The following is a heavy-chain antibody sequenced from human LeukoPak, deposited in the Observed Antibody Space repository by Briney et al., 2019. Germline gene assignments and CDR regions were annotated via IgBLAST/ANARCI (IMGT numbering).Heavy chain of an antibody. CDR2: IYTSGST. D-gene: IGHD4-17*01. Sequence: SETLSLTCTVSGGSISSYYWSWIRQPAGKGLEWIGRIYTSGSTNYNPSLKSRVTMSVDTSKNQFSLKLSSVTAADTAVYYCARSDDYGDYVGLDAFDTWGQGTMVTVSS. J-gene: IGHJ3*02. CDR1: GGSISSYY. V-gene: IGHV4-4*07. CDR3: ARSDDYGDYVGLDAFDT.